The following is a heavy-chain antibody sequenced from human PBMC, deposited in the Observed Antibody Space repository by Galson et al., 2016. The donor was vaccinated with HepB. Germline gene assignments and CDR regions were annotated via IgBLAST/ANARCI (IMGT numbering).Heavy chain of an antibody. CDR3: VADHGGLDCFDF. CDR1: RITFSAYA. D-gene: IGHD4-23*01. J-gene: IGHJ3*01. CDR2: ISDSGANT. V-gene: IGHV3-23*01. Sequence: SLRLSCAASRITFSAYAMAWARQAPGKGLEWVSGISDSGANTYYADSVRGRFSISRDDSKSTLYLQMTNLRVEDTALYYCVADHGGLDCFDFWGRGTMVTVSS.